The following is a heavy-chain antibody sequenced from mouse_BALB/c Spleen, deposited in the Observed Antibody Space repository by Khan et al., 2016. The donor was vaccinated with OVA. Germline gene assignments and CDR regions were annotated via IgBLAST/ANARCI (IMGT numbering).Heavy chain of an antibody. CDR3: ARSLYYSDSYAMDY. CDR2: ISSTGST. CDR1: GYSITSDFA. J-gene: IGHJ4*01. V-gene: IGHV3-2*02. D-gene: IGHD2-13*01. Sequence: EVKLEVSGPGLVKPSQSLSLTCTVTGYSITSDFAWNWIRQFPGNKLEWMGYISSTGSTSHSPSLKSRISITRDTSKNQFFLHLNSVTTEDTATYYCARSLYYSDSYAMDYWGQGTSVTVSS.